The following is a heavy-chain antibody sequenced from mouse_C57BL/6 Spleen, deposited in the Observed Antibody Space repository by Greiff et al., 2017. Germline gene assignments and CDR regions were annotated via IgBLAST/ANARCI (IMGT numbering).Heavy chain of an antibody. D-gene: IGHD1-1*01. Sequence: VQLVESGAELARPGASVKLSCKASGYTFTSYGISWVKQRTGQGLEWIGEIYPRSGNTYYNEKFKGKATLTADKSSSTAYMGLRSLTSEDSAVYFCARSDITTVVAADYWGKGTTLTVSS. J-gene: IGHJ2*01. CDR1: GYTFTSYG. CDR2: IYPRSGNT. V-gene: IGHV1-81*01. CDR3: ARSDITTVVAADY.